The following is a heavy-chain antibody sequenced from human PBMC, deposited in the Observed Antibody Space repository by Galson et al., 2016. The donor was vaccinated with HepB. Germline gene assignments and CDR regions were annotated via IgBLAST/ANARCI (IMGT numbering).Heavy chain of an antibody. D-gene: IGHD4-11*01. Sequence: SLRLSCAASGFTFSSYGMHWVRQAPGKGLEWVAVIWYDGSSKYYIDSVKGRFTISRDNSKNTLNLQMSSLRAEDTAVYYCAKVTTPNRNYENWFDSWGQGTLVTVSS. V-gene: IGHV3-33*06. CDR1: GFTFSSYG. CDR3: AKVTTPNRNYENWFDS. J-gene: IGHJ5*01. CDR2: IWYDGSSK.